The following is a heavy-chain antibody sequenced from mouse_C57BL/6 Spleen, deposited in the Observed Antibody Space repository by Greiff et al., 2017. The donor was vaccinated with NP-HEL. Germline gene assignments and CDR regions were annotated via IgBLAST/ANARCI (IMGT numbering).Heavy chain of an antibody. CDR3: ARGGLRLVDWYFDV. CDR2: ISDGGSYT. D-gene: IGHD2-2*01. CDR1: GFTFSSYA. J-gene: IGHJ1*03. V-gene: IGHV5-4*03. Sequence: DVMLVESGGGLVKPGGSLKLSCAASGFTFSSYAMSWVRQTPEKRLEWVATISDGGSYTYYPDNVKGRFTISRDNAKNNLYLQMSHLKSEDTAMYYCARGGLRLVDWYFDVWGTGTTVTVSS.